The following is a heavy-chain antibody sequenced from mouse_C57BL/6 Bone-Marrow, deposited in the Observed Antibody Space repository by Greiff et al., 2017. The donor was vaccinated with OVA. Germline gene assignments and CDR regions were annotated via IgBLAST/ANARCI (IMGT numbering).Heavy chain of an antibody. Sequence: QVQLQQSGAELVKPGASVKMSCKASGYTFTTYPIEWMKQNHGKSLEWIGNFHPYNDDTKYNEKFKGKATLTVDKSSSTVYLELSRLTSDDSAVYYCARPGDYDGEWFTYWGQGTLVTDSA. V-gene: IGHV1-47*01. CDR1: GYTFTTYP. CDR2: FHPYNDDT. CDR3: ARPGDYDGEWFTY. D-gene: IGHD2-4*01. J-gene: IGHJ3*01.